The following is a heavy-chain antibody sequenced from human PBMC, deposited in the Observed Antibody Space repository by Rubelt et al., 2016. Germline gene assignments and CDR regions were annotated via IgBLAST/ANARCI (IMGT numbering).Heavy chain of an antibody. CDR1: GFTFISYS. J-gene: IGHJ4*02. Sequence: EVQLLESGGGLVQPGGSLRLSCAASGFTFISYSMNLVRQAPGKGLEWVSYISSSASTIYYADPVKGRFPISSYNSKKKLDMKRNSLRAEDTAVYYCAKDHSSSWYEKNFDYWGQGTLVTVSS. CDR3: AKDHSSSWYEKNFDY. V-gene: IGHV3-48*01. CDR2: ISSSASTI. D-gene: IGHD6-13*01.